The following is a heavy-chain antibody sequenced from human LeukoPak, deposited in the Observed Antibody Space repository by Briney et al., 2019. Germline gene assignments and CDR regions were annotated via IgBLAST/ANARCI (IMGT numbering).Heavy chain of an antibody. J-gene: IGHJ4*02. CDR2: IDHSGST. CDR3: ARVTAQGYSYGYYASYFDY. D-gene: IGHD5-18*01. Sequence: SETLSLTCTVSGYSISSGYYWGWIRQPPGKGLEWTGSIDHSGSTYYNPSLKSRVTISVDTSKNQFSLKLSSVTAADTAVYYCARVTAQGYSYGYYASYFDYWGQGTLVTVSS. V-gene: IGHV4-38-2*02. CDR1: GYSISSGYY.